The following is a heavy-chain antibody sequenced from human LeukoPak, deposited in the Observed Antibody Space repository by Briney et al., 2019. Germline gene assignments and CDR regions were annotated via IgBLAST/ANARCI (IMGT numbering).Heavy chain of an antibody. CDR1: GLSINTGYY. Sequence: PSETLSLTCSVSGLSINTGYYWGWIRQSPGKGLELIGYIHHSGTTYYNPSLQSRVTISVDLSKNQFSLKLSSVTAADTAVYYCARDLFSGWYYYDSSGYQYFDYWGQGTLVTVSS. V-gene: IGHV4-38-2*02. CDR3: ARDLFSGWYYYDSSGYQYFDY. D-gene: IGHD3-22*01. J-gene: IGHJ4*02. CDR2: IHHSGTT.